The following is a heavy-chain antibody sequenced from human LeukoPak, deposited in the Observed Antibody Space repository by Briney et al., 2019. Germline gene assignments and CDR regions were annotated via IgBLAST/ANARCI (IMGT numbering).Heavy chain of an antibody. Sequence: ASVKVSCKASGGTFSSYAISWVRQAPGQGLEWMGGIIPIFGTANYAQKFQGRVTITADESTSTAYMELSSLRSEDTAVYYCASYSYGRYYFDYWGQGTLVTVSS. CDR2: IIPIFGTA. CDR1: GGTFSSYA. CDR3: ASYSYGRYYFDY. D-gene: IGHD5-18*01. V-gene: IGHV1-69*13. J-gene: IGHJ4*02.